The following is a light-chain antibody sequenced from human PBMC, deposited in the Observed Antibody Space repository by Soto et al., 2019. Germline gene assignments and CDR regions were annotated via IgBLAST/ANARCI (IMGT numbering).Light chain of an antibody. Sequence: EIVLTQSPATLSLSPGERATLSCRASQNVNNYLAWYQQKPGQAPRLLIYDASNRATGIPARFSGSGSGTDFSLSISSLEPEDFAVYYCQQRSYWPPTGSFGQGTKVEIK. CDR3: QQRSYWPPTGS. V-gene: IGKV3-11*01. J-gene: IGKJ1*01. CDR1: QNVNNY. CDR2: DAS.